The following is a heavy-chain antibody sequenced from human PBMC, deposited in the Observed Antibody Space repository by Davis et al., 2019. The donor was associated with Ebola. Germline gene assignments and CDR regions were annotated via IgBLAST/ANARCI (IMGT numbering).Heavy chain of an antibody. V-gene: IGHV3-48*02. CDR3: ARDPDTAMASDAFDI. J-gene: IGHJ3*02. CDR2: ISSGSSTI. D-gene: IGHD5-18*01. Sequence: GGSLRLSCAASGFTFSSYNMNWVRQAPGKGLEWVSYISSGSSTIYYADSVKGRFTISRDNAKTSLYLQMNSLRDEDTAVYYCARDPDTAMASDAFDIWGQGTMVTVSS. CDR1: GFTFSSYN.